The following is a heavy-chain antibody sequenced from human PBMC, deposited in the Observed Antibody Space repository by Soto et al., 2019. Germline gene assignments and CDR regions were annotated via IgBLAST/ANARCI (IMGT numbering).Heavy chain of an antibody. V-gene: IGHV5-10-1*01. Sequence: GESLKISCKGSGYSFTSYWISWVRQMPGKGLEWMGRIDPSDSYTNYSPSFQGHVTISADKSISTAYLQWSSLRAEDMAVYYCARDPYCSGGSCWYNWFDPWGQGTLVTVSS. CDR2: IDPSDSYT. J-gene: IGHJ5*02. CDR3: ARDPYCSGGSCWYNWFDP. D-gene: IGHD2-15*01. CDR1: GYSFTSYW.